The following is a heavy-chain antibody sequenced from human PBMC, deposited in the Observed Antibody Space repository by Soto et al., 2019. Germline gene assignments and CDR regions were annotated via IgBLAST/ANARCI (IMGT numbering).Heavy chain of an antibody. CDR1: GFTVSSYA. V-gene: IGHV3-23*01. D-gene: IGHD3-10*01. Sequence: LRLSCAASGFTVSSYAMSWVRQAPGKGLEWXSAISGSGGSTYYADSVKGRFTISRDNSKNTLYLQMNSLRAEDTAVYYCAKHPLLLWFGELLVETVGLFDYWGQGTLVTVSS. CDR2: ISGSGGST. J-gene: IGHJ4*02. CDR3: AKHPLLLWFGELLVETVGLFDY.